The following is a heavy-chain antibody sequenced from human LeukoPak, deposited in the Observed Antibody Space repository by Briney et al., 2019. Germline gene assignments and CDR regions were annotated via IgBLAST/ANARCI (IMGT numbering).Heavy chain of an antibody. Sequence: GGSLRLSCAASEFSVGSNYMTWVRQAPGEGLEWVSLIYSGGSTYYADSVKGRFTISRDNSKNTLYLQMNSLRAEDTAVYYCARDIPYYGSGSLTVYYYYYMDVWGKGTTVTISS. CDR3: ARDIPYYGSGSLTVYYYYYMDV. CDR2: IYSGGST. CDR1: EFSVGSNY. D-gene: IGHD3-10*01. V-gene: IGHV3-66*01. J-gene: IGHJ6*03.